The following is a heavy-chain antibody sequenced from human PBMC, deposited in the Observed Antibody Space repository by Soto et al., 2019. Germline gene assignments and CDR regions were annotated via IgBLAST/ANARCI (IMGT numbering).Heavy chain of an antibody. CDR3: AREGRTSYSSSYVYYYYYGMDV. V-gene: IGHV1-2*02. J-gene: IGHJ6*02. CDR1: GYTFTGYY. Sequence: QVQLVQSGAEVKKPGASVKVSCKASGYTFTGYYMHWVRQAPGQGLEWMGWINPNSGGTNYAQKFQGRVTMTRDTSISTAYLELSRLRSDDTAVYYCAREGRTSYSSSYVYYYYYGMDVWGQGTTVTVSS. D-gene: IGHD6-6*01. CDR2: INPNSGGT.